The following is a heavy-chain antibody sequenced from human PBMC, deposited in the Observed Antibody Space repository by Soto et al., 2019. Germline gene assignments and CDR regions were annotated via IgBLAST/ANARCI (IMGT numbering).Heavy chain of an antibody. D-gene: IGHD3-9*01. J-gene: IGHJ4*02. V-gene: IGHV3-30*18. CDR2: ISYDGSNK. Sequence: QVQLVESGGGVVQPGRSLRLSCAASGFTFSSYGMHRVRQAPDKGLEWVAVISYDGSNKYYADSVKGRFTISRDNSKNTLYLQMNSLRAEDTAVYYCAKDRASIFDYWGQGTLVTVSS. CDR3: AKDRASIFDY. CDR1: GFTFSSYG.